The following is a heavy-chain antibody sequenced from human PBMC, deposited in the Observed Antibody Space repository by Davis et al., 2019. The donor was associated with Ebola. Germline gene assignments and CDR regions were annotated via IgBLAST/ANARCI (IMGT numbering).Heavy chain of an antibody. D-gene: IGHD6-19*01. CDR1: GFTFSGSA. V-gene: IGHV3-73*01. CDR2: IRSKANSYAT. CDR3: TIGGSSGRADY. Sequence: GGSLRLSCAASGFTFSGSAMHWVRQASGKGLEWVGRIRSKANSYATAYAASVKGRFTISRDDSKNTAYLQMNSLKTEDTAVYYCTIGGSSGRADYWGQGTLVTVSS. J-gene: IGHJ4*02.